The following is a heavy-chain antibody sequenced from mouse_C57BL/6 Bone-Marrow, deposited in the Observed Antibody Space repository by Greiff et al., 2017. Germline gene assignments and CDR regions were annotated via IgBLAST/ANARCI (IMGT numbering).Heavy chain of an antibody. J-gene: IGHJ2*01. CDR3: ARGVYPGD. V-gene: IGHV1-81*01. Sequence: QVQLQQSGAELGRPGASVKLSCKASGYTFTSYGISWVKQRTGQGLEWIGEIYPRSGNTYYNEKFKGKATLTADKSSSTAYMELRSLTSEDSAVYFCARGVYPGDWGQGTTLTVSS. CDR2: IYPRSGNT. CDR1: GYTFTSYG. D-gene: IGHD2-1*01.